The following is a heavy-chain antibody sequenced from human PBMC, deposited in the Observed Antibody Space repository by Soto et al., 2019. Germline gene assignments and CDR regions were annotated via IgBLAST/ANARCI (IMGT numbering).Heavy chain of an antibody. J-gene: IGHJ6*02. Sequence: ASVKVSCKASGGTFSSYAISWVRQAPGQGLEWMGGIIPIFGTANYAQKFQGRVTITADKSTSTAYMELSSLRFDDAAVYFCARERYQVISEGMDVWGQGTTVTVSS. CDR1: GGTFSSYA. CDR2: IIPIFGTA. D-gene: IGHD2-2*01. V-gene: IGHV1-69*06. CDR3: ARERYQVISEGMDV.